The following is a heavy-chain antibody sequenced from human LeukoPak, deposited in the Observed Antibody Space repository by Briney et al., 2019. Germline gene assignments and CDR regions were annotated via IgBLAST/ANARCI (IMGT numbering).Heavy chain of an antibody. J-gene: IGHJ4*02. V-gene: IGHV3-74*01. CDR1: GFTFSNYW. D-gene: IGHD2-2*01. CDR3: ARETDSTLFDY. Sequence: GGSLRLSCAASGFTFSNYWMHWVRQAPGKGLVWVSRINSDGINTSYADSVKGRFTISRDNAKNSLYLQMNSLRAEDTAVYYCARETDSTLFDYWGQGTPVTVSS. CDR2: INSDGINT.